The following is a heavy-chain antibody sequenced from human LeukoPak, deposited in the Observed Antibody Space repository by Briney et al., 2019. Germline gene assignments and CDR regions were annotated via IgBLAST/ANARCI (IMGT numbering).Heavy chain of an antibody. D-gene: IGHD5/OR15-5a*01. J-gene: IGHJ5*02. CDR3: VRSTLGNSLDP. Sequence: ASVKVSCKASGYTFTSYGISWVRQAPGQGVEWMGWMNPNSENTGYAQKFQGRVTNTRNTSISTANLDLTRLTADDTPVYYLVRSTLGNSLDPWGEGTLVTVS. V-gene: IGHV1-8*03. CDR1: GYTFTSYG. CDR2: MNPNSENT.